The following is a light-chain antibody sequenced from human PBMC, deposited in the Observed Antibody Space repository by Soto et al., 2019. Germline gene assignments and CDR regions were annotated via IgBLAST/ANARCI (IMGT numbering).Light chain of an antibody. CDR2: STN. V-gene: IGLV8-61*01. CDR1: SGSVSTNYY. J-gene: IGLJ3*02. CDR3: VLYMGSSIRV. Sequence: QTVVTQEPSFSVSPGGTVTLTCGLSSGSVSTNYYPSWYQQTPGQAPRTLIYSTNTRSSGVPDRFSGSILGNKAALTITGAQADDESDYDSVLYMGSSIRVFGGGTKRTV.